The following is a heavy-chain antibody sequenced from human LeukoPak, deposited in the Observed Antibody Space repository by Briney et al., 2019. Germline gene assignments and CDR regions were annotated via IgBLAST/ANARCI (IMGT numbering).Heavy chain of an antibody. CDR2: INHSGST. V-gene: IGHV4-34*01. CDR1: GGSFSGYY. J-gene: IGHJ6*02. D-gene: IGHD6-13*01. Sequence: SETLSLTCAVYGGSFSGYYWSWIRQPPGKGLEWIGEINHSGSTNYNPSLKSRVTISVDTSKNQFSLKLSSVTAADTAVYYCARDEGRTGYSSSWYYSHGMDVWGQGTTVTVSS. CDR3: ARDEGRTGYSSSWYYSHGMDV.